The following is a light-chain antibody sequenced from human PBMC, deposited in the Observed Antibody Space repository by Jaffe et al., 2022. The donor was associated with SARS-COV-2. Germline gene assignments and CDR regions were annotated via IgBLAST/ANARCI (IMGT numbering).Light chain of an antibody. V-gene: IGKV4-1*01. CDR1: QSVFYSSNNKNY. CDR3: QQYYSSPFT. CDR2: WAS. J-gene: IGKJ3*01. Sequence: DTVMTQSPDSLAVSLGERATINCKSSQSVFYSSNNKNYLAWYQQKPGQPPKLLIYWASIRESGVPDRFSGSGSGTDFTLTISSLQAEDVAVYYCQQYYSSPFTFGPGTKVDIK.